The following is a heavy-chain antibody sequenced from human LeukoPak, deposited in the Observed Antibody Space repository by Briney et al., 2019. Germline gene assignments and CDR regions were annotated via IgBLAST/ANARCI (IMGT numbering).Heavy chain of an antibody. CDR1: GLTFSSHW. J-gene: IGHJ4*02. D-gene: IGHD4-23*01. CDR3: AKETGYGSIRYFDS. Sequence: PGGSLRLSCAASGLTFSSHWMHWVRQAPGKGLVWVSRITNDGSSTTYADSVKGRFTISRDNSKNTLYLQMNSLRAEDTAVYYCAKETGYGSIRYFDSWGQGTLVTVSS. V-gene: IGHV3-74*01. CDR2: ITNDGSST.